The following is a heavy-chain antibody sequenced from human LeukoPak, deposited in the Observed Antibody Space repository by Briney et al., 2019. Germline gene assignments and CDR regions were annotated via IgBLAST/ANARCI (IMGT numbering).Heavy chain of an antibody. V-gene: IGHV3-9*01. CDR1: GFYFADYA. D-gene: IGHD3-22*01. CDR2: LNFNSLNI. J-gene: IGHJ4*02. Sequence: GRSLRLSCATSGFYFADYAMHWVRQAPGKGLEWVAALNFNSLNIAYADSVKGRFTISRDNSKKMLYLQMNSLRAEDTAVYYCAKGGGGYAVNWGQGTLVTVSS. CDR3: AKGGGGYAVN.